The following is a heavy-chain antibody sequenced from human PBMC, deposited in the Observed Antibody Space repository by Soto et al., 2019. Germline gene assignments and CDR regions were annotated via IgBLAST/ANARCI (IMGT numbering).Heavy chain of an antibody. CDR3: ATEYYYDSSGYYPSDAFDI. D-gene: IGHD3-22*01. V-gene: IGHV3-72*01. CDR2: TRNKANSYTT. Sequence: GGSLRLSCAASGFTFSDHYMDWVRQAPGKGLEWVGRTRNKANSYTTEYAASVKGRFTISRDDSKNSLYLQMNSLKTEDTAVYYCATEYYYDSSGYYPSDAFDIWGQGTTVTVSS. CDR1: GFTFSDHY. J-gene: IGHJ3*02.